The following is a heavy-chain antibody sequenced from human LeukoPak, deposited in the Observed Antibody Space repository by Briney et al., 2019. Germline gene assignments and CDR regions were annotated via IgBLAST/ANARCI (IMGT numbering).Heavy chain of an antibody. J-gene: IGHJ4*02. V-gene: IGHV3-30*02. CDR1: GFTFSIYS. D-gene: IGHD6-13*01. CDR3: AKDRFGTAAGSSYFDY. CDR2: IRYDGSNK. Sequence: GGSLRLSCAASGFTFSIYSMNWVRQAPGKGLEWVAFIRYDGSNKYYADSVKGRFTIPRDNSKNTLYLQMNSLRAEDTAVYYCAKDRFGTAAGSSYFDYWGQGTLVTVSS.